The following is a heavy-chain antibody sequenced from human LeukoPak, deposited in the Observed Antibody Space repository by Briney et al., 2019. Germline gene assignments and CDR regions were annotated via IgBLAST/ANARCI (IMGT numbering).Heavy chain of an antibody. CDR3: AIHPSDSSGYFSY. V-gene: IGHV7-4-1*02. CDR2: IDTKTGNP. Sequence: ASVKVSSKASGYTFSSCAINWVRQAPGQGLEYMGWIDTKTGNPTYAQGFTGRFVFSLDTSVSTAYLQISSLKAEDTAVYYCAIHPSDSSGYFSYWGQGALVTVSS. CDR1: GYTFSSCA. D-gene: IGHD3-22*01. J-gene: IGHJ4*02.